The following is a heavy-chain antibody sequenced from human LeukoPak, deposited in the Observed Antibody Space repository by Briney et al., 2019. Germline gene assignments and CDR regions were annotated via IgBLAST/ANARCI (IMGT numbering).Heavy chain of an antibody. CDR2: IIPIFGTA. CDR3: ARQYCSNTSCYFDY. V-gene: IGHV1-69*05. CDR1: GGTFSSYA. Sequence: ASVKVSCKASGGTFSSYAISWVRQAPGQGLEWMGGIIPIFGTANYAQKLQGRVTITTDESTSTAYMELSSLRSKDTAVYYCARQYCSNTSCYFDYWGQGTLVTVSS. J-gene: IGHJ4*02. D-gene: IGHD2-2*01.